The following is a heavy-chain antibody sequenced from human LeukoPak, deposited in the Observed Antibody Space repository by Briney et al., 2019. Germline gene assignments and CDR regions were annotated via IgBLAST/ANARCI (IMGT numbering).Heavy chain of an antibody. Sequence: ASVKVSCKASGYTFTSYYMHWVRQAPGQGLEWMGLINPTGGSKGYAQKFQGRVTITRDMSTSTDYMELSSLRSEDTAIYYCARDNSVGDNAWWFDPWGQGTLVTVSS. CDR1: GYTFTSYY. J-gene: IGHJ5*02. CDR3: ARDNSVGDNAWWFDP. CDR2: INPTGGSK. D-gene: IGHD1-26*01. V-gene: IGHV1-46*01.